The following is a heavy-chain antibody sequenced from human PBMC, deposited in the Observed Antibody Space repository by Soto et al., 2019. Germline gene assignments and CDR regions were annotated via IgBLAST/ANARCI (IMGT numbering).Heavy chain of an antibody. CDR1: GGSISSSSYY. J-gene: IGHJ5*02. CDR3: ARQPLYYGSEQYNCFDP. CDR2: IYYSGST. V-gene: IGHV4-39*01. D-gene: IGHD3-10*01. Sequence: PSETLSLTCTVSGGSISSSSYYWGWIRQPPGKGLEWIGSIYYSGSTYYNPSLKSRVTISVDTSKNQFSLKLSSVTAADTAVYYCARQPLYYGSEQYNCFDPWGQGTLVTVSS.